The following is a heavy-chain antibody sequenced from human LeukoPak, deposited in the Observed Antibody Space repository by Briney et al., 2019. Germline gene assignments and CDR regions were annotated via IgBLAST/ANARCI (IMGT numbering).Heavy chain of an antibody. CDR1: GDSISNTYYY. Sequence: SETLSLTCTVSGDSISNTYYYWAWIRQPPGKGLEWIGGINYSGPTYYNPSLKSRVTISLDTAKNQFSLKLTSVTAADTAVYYCAREAGIGGAPYWGQGTMVTVSS. D-gene: IGHD1-26*01. CDR2: INYSGPT. V-gene: IGHV4-39*07. CDR3: AREAGIGGAPY. J-gene: IGHJ3*01.